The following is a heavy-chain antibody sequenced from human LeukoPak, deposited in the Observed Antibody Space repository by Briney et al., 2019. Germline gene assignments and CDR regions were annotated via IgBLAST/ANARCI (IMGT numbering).Heavy chain of an antibody. Sequence: PGRSLRLSCAASGFTFDDYAMHWVRQAPGKGLEWVSGISWNSGSIGYADSVKGRFTISRDNAKNSLYLQMNSLRAEDTALYYCAKDGAPYSGSYFDYWGQGTPVTVSS. V-gene: IGHV3-9*01. CDR3: AKDGAPYSGSYFDY. D-gene: IGHD1-26*01. CDR2: ISWNSGSI. CDR1: GFTFDDYA. J-gene: IGHJ4*02.